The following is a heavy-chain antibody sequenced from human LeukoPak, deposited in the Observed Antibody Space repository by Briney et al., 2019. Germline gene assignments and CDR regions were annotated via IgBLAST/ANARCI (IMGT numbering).Heavy chain of an antibody. CDR2: INPNSGNT. Sequence: ASVKVSCKASGYTFTGYYMHWVRQAPGQGLEWMGWINPNSGNTGYAQKFQGRVTMTRNTSISTAYMELSSLRSEDTAVYYCARGSTMVRGELGYWGQGTLVTVSS. J-gene: IGHJ4*02. CDR1: GYTFTGYY. V-gene: IGHV1-8*02. D-gene: IGHD3-10*01. CDR3: ARGSTMVRGELGY.